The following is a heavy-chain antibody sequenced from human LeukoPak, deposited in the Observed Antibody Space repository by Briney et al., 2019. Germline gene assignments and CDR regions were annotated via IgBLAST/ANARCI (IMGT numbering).Heavy chain of an antibody. CDR2: ISSGGSTI. V-gene: IGHV3-11*04. D-gene: IGHD5-18*01. J-gene: IGHJ4*02. CDR1: GFTFSDYY. Sequence: GGSLRLSCAVSGFTFSDYYMSWIRQAPGKGLEWVSYISSGGSTISHADSVKGRFTISRDNSKNTLYLQMNSLRAEDTAVYYCAKDGYSYGYDYWGQGTLVTVSS. CDR3: AKDGYSYGYDY.